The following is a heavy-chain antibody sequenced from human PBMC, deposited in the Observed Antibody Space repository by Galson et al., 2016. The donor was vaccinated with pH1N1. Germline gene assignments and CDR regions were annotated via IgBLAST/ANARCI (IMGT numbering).Heavy chain of an antibody. V-gene: IGHV3-72*01. CDR3: TRENHHKFDY. CDR1: GFTLGDFY. Sequence: SLRLSRAASGFTLGDFYMDWVRQAPGKGLEWVGRITKRPEGYTTQDAASVKGRFIISREDSKDLLYLQMNSLKTEDTAVYYCTRENHHKFDYWGQGTLVTVSS. CDR2: ITKRPEGYTT. J-gene: IGHJ4*02.